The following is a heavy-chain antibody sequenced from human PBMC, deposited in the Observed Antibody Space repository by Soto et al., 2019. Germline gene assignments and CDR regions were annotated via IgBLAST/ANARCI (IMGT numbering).Heavy chain of an antibody. CDR3: ARASHRAAGNSPHS. Sequence: GGSLRLSCAACGFNFSSYATQWDRQAPGNGLEWVAVIQYDGGKKNYADSVKGQLNISGENTQNTSYVEMTSLSADDTAAYYCARASHRAAGNSPHSWGRGTLGAVAS. CDR2: IQYDGGKK. CDR1: GFNFSSYA. J-gene: IGHJ1*01. D-gene: IGHD6-13*01. V-gene: IGHV3-30*04.